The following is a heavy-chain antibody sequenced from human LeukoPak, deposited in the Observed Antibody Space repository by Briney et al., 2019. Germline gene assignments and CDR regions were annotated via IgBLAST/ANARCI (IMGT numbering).Heavy chain of an antibody. CDR1: GFSLRTDAEG. Sequence: SGPTLVKPTQTLTLTCTFSGFSLRTDAEGVGWVRQPPGKAPEWLTVIYGNNDQRYSPSLNSRLSISKDTSKNQVVLTMTDMESVDTGTYYCIHSTKVTSVDDWGQGTLVTVSS. D-gene: IGHD2-21*02. V-gene: IGHV2-5*01. CDR3: IHSTKVTSVDD. CDR2: IYGNNDQ. J-gene: IGHJ4*02.